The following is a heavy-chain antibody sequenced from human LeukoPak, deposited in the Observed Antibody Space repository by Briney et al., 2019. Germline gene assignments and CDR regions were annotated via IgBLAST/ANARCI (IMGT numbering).Heavy chain of an antibody. CDR2: IRYDGSNK. V-gene: IGHV3-30*02. J-gene: IGHJ4*02. CDR3: AKGGRYDILTGYRRSRLLGDF. D-gene: IGHD3-9*01. Sequence: GGSLRLSCAASGFTFSSHGMHWVRQTPAKGLEWVAFIRYDGSNKYYADSVKGRFIISRDNSKNTLFLQMNSLRPEDTAVYYCAKGGRYDILTGYRRSRLLGDFWGQGTLVTVSS. CDR1: GFTFSSHG.